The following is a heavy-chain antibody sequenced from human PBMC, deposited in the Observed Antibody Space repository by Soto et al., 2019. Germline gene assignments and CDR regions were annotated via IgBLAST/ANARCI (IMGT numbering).Heavy chain of an antibody. D-gene: IGHD6-19*01. CDR2: INHSGST. CDR3: ARGSSSGWYVYYGMDV. Sequence: PSETLSLTCAVYGGSFSGYYWSWIRQPPGKGLEWIGEINHSGSTNYNPSLKSRVTISVDTSKNQFSLKLSSVTAADTDVYYCARGSSSGWYVYYGMDVWGQGTTVTVSS. J-gene: IGHJ6*02. V-gene: IGHV4-34*01. CDR1: GGSFSGYY.